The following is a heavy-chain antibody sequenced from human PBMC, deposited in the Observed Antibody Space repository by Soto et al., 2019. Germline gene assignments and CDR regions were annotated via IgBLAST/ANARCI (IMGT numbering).Heavy chain of an antibody. Sequence: GEYLKVSCKGVGYKFGSAWIGWVRQMPGKGLEWMGIIKPGTSDIRYSPSCRGHVTISADEAVSTAYLQWSSLKASDTAMYYCARQLSHICVSWGQGTLVTVSS. V-gene: IGHV5-51*01. CDR2: IKPGTSDI. CDR1: GYKFGSAW. D-gene: IGHD2-21*01. CDR3: ARQLSHICVS. J-gene: IGHJ5*02.